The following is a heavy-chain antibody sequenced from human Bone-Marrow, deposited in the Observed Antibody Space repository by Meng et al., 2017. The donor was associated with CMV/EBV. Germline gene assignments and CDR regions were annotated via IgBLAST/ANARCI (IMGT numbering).Heavy chain of an antibody. V-gene: IGHV1-18*01. Sequence: ASVKVSCKASGYTFTNYGISWVRQAPGQGLEWMGWISAYNGNTNYAQKFQDRVTMTTDTSTSTAYMELRRLRSDDTAVYYCARSAGKCSTPNCSLHWGQGTLGTVSS. CDR1: GYTFTNYG. CDR3: ARSAGKCSTPNCSLH. J-gene: IGHJ1*01. CDR2: ISAYNGNT. D-gene: IGHD2-2*01.